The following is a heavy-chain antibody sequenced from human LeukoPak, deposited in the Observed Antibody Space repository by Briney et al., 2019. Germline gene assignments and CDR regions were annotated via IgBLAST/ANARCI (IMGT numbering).Heavy chain of an antibody. CDR1: GFTFSSYA. CDR2: ISYVGSNK. J-gene: IGHJ6*02. V-gene: IGHV3-30-3*01. Sequence: GGSLRLSCAASGFTFSSYAMHWVRQAPGKGLEWVAVISYVGSNKYYADSVKGRFTISRDNSKNTLYLQMNSLRAEDTAVYYCARARKYYYYGMDVWGQGTTVTVSS. CDR3: ARARKYYYYGMDV. D-gene: IGHD1-14*01.